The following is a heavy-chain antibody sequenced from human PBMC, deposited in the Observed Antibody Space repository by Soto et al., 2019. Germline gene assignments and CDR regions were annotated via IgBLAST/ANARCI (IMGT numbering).Heavy chain of an antibody. CDR3: ATDRLGVVHGGFDP. D-gene: IGHD3-3*01. CDR2: FDPEDGET. J-gene: IGHJ5*02. V-gene: IGHV1-24*01. CDR1: GYTFTSYG. Sequence: ASVKVSCKASGYTFTSYGISWVRQAPGKGLEWMGGFDPEDGETIYAQKFQGRVTMTEDTSTDTAYMELSSLRSEDTAVYYCATDRLGVVHGGFDPWGQGTLVTVSS.